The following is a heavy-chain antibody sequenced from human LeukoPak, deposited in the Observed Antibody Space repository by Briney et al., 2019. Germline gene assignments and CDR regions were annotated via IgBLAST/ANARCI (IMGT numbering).Heavy chain of an antibody. CDR2: IKSKTDGGTT. Sequence: GGSLRLSCAASGFTFSNAWMSWVRQAPGKGLEWVGRIKSKTDGGTTDYAAPVKGRFTISRDDSKNTLYLQMNSLRTEDTALYYCADILTGSGIPWGQGTLVTVSS. J-gene: IGHJ5*02. V-gene: IGHV3-15*05. CDR1: GFTFSNAW. D-gene: IGHD3-9*01. CDR3: ADILTGSGIP.